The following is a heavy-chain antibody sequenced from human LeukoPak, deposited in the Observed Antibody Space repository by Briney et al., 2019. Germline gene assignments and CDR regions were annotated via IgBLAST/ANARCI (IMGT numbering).Heavy chain of an antibody. J-gene: IGHJ4*02. V-gene: IGHV3-30*02. CDR2: IRYDGSNK. D-gene: IGHD3/OR15-3a*01. CDR3: AKDQPYKWRDREIWTGYYDY. CDR1: QFTFSSYG. Sequence: GGSLRLFCAASQFTFSSYGMHWVRQAPGKGLEWVAFIRYDGSNKYYEDSVKGRFTISGDNTKNTLFLQMNSLRVEDTAIYYCAKDQPYKWRDREIWTGYYDYWGQGILVTVSS.